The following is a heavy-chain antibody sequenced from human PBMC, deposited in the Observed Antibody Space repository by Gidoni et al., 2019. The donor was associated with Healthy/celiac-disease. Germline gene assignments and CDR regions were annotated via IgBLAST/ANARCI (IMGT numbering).Heavy chain of an antibody. V-gene: IGHV4-59*11. J-gene: IGHJ4*02. Sequence: QVQLQESGPGLVKPSETLSLTCTVSGGSISSHYWSWIRQPPGKGLEWIGYIYYSGSTNYNPSLKSRVTISVDTSKNQFSLKLSSVTAADTAVYYCARDPPGGYFDYWGQGTLVTVSS. CDR3: ARDPPGGYFDY. CDR2: IYYSGST. CDR1: GGSISSHY.